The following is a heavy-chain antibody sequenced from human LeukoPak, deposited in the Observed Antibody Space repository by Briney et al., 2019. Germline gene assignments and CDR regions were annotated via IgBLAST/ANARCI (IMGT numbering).Heavy chain of an antibody. V-gene: IGHV4-34*01. D-gene: IGHD2-8*01. Sequence: WATLSLTCAVYGGSFSSCCWNWICHRPRRGLERVGEINQSGSTNYNPSLKSRVTISLDTSKNQFSLKLNSVTAADTAVYYCARRGWVVRRAFDVWGRGTMVTVSS. J-gene: IGHJ3*01. CDR3: ARRGWVVRRAFDV. CDR1: GGSFSSCC. CDR2: INQSGST.